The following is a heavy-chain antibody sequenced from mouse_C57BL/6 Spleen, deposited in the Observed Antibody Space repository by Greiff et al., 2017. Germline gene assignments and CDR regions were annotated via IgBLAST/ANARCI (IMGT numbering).Heavy chain of an antibody. CDR2: IHPNSGST. J-gene: IGHJ2*01. V-gene: IGHV1-64*01. CDR1: GYTFTSYW. Sequence: QVQLQQPGAELVKPGASVKLSCKASGYTFTSYWMHWVKQRPGQGLEWIGMIHPNSGSTNYNEKFKSKATLTVDKSSSTAYMQLSSLTSEDSAVYYCARERMITSYYVDYWGQGTTLTVSS. D-gene: IGHD2-4*01. CDR3: ARERMITSYYVDY.